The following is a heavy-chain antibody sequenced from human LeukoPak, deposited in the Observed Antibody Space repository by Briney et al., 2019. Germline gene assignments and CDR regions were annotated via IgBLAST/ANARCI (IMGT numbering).Heavy chain of an antibody. V-gene: IGHV4-61*02. CDR3: ARGIHYYDSSGYPTLDY. Sequence: PSQTLSLTCTVSGGSISSGSYYWSWIRQPAGKGLEWIGRIYTSGSTNYNPSLKSRVTISVDTSKNQFSLKLSSVTAADTAVYYCARGIHYYDSSGYPTLDYWGQGTLVTVSS. J-gene: IGHJ4*02. D-gene: IGHD3-22*01. CDR2: IYTSGST. CDR1: GGSISSGSYY.